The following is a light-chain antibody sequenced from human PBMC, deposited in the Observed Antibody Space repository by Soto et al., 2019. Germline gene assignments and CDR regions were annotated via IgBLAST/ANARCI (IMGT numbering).Light chain of an antibody. CDR1: QSLVHGDGTTY. CDR3: MQGTYRRT. J-gene: IGKJ1*01. Sequence: DIVMTQSPLSLPVTLGQPASISCRSSQSLVHGDGTTYLNWYLQRPGQSPRRLIYRVSNRDSGVPDRFSGSGSGTDFTLKISRVEAEDVGVYYCMQGTYRRTFGQGTKVEIK. CDR2: RVS. V-gene: IGKV2-30*02.